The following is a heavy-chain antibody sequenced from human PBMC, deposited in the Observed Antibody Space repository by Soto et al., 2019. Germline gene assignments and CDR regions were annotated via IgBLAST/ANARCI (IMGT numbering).Heavy chain of an antibody. V-gene: IGHV4-31*03. CDR2: IHGGGST. Sequence: SETLSLTCSVSDVSLSRGGYYWTWIRQPPGKGLGWIGFIHGGGSTLYSPSLKSRLTISTETPERQFSLRLSSVTAADTAVYYCVRGKDKDDSSFWFYWGQGIPVTVSS. J-gene: IGHJ4*01. D-gene: IGHD6-13*01. CDR1: DVSLSRGGYY. CDR3: VRGKDKDDSSFWFY.